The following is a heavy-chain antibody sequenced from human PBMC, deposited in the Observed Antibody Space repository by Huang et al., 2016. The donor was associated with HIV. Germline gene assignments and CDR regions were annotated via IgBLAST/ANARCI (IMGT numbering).Heavy chain of an antibody. D-gene: IGHD3-22*01. Sequence: QVQLVQSGAEVKKPGASVKVSCKASGFNFNNYDFNWVGQASGQGLEWMGGKTPKSGNTGDEQNVQGRVTITRNTSITTAYMELRSLRSEDTAVYYCARARGFLYDSTGYYSRYYFDSWGQGTLVTISS. J-gene: IGHJ4*02. V-gene: IGHV1-8*03. CDR2: KTPKSGNT. CDR1: GFNFNNYD. CDR3: ARARGFLYDSTGYYSRYYFDS.